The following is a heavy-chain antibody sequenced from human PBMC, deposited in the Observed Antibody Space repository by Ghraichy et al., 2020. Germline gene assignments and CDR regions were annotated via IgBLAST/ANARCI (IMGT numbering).Heavy chain of an antibody. D-gene: IGHD6-13*01. J-gene: IGHJ4*02. CDR1: GFTFTTYS. V-gene: IGHV3-23*01. CDR2: IGNGGTYT. Sequence: GGSLRLSCAASGFTFTTYSMSWVRQAPGKGLEWVSGIGNGGTYTYYADSVKGRFTISRDNSKNTLYLQMNSLRPDDTAVYYCVKGDLRTSSWYGGDYWGQGILVTVSS. CDR3: VKGDLRTSSWYGGDY.